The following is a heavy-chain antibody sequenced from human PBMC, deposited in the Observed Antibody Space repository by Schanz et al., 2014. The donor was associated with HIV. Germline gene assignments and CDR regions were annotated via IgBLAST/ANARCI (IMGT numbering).Heavy chain of an antibody. CDR3: VLPSAKIVGGLGEHYFDH. CDR1: GFNFNSYG. J-gene: IGHJ4*02. Sequence: VQLLDSGGGLVQPGGSLRLSCVASGFNFNSYGMHWVRQAPGKGLEWVAVIWNDGSNTFYADSVKGRFTISRDNAKNSLYLQMNSLRAEDTAVYYCVLPSAKIVGGLGEHYFDHWGQGTLVTVSS. V-gene: IGHV3-33*03. D-gene: IGHD1-26*01. CDR2: IWNDGSNT.